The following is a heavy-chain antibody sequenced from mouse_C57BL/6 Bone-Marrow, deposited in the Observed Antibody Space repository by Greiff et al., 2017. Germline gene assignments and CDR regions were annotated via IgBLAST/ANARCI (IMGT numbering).Heavy chain of an antibody. Sequence: EVHLVEPGPELVKPGASVKISCKASGYSFTDYNMNWVKQSNGKSLEWIGVFNPNYGTTSYNQQFKGKATLTVYQSSSTAYMQLNSLTSEDSAVYYCARNYGSFFDYWGQGTTLTVSS. CDR1: GYSFTDYN. D-gene: IGHD1-1*01. V-gene: IGHV1-39*01. CDR3: ARNYGSFFDY. CDR2: FNPNYGTT. J-gene: IGHJ2*01.